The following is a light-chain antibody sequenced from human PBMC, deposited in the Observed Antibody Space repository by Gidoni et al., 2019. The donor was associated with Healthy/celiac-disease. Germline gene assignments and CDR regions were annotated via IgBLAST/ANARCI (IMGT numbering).Light chain of an antibody. CDR2: DAS. Sequence: EIVLTQSPATLSLSPGERATLSCGASQSVSSYLAWYQQKPGQAPRLLIYDASNRATGIPARFSGSGSGTDFTLTISSLEPEDFAVYYCQQRSNWPPVTFGQXTRLEIK. J-gene: IGKJ5*01. V-gene: IGKV3-11*01. CDR1: QSVSSY. CDR3: QQRSNWPPVT.